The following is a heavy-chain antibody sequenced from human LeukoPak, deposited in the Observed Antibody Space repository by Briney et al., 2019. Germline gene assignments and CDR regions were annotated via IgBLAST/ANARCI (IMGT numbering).Heavy chain of an antibody. CDR2: IYSGGST. V-gene: IGHV3-53*01. CDR1: GFTVSSNY. CDR3: ARAGGSIRKAGFDY. J-gene: IGHJ4*02. D-gene: IGHD6-19*01. Sequence: PGGSLRLSCAASGFTVSSNYMSWVRQAPGKGLEGVSVIYSGGSTYYTDSVKGRFTISRDNSKNTLYLQMNSLRAEDTAVYYCARAGGSIRKAGFDYWGQGTLVTVSS.